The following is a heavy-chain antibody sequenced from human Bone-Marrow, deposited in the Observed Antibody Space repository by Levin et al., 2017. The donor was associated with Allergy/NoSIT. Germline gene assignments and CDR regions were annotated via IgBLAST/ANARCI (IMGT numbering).Heavy chain of an antibody. CDR2: IYYSGST. V-gene: IGHV4-30-4*01. CDR1: GGSISSGDYY. J-gene: IGHJ4*02. Sequence: SETLSLTCTVSGGSISSGDYYWSWIRQPPGKGLEWIGYIYYSGSTYYNPSLKSRVTISVDTSKNQFSLKLSSVTAADTAVYYCARENYYDSSGYYYVDDDYWGQGTLVTVSS. CDR3: ARENYYDSSGYYYVDDDY. D-gene: IGHD3-22*01.